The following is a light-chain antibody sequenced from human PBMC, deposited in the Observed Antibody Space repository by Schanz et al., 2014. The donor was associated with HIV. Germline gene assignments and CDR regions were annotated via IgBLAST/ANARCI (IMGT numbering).Light chain of an antibody. J-gene: IGKJ4*01. V-gene: IGKV3-20*01. CDR1: QSVSSSY. CDR2: GVS. CDR3: QQFRTIPLT. Sequence: PGERVTLSCRASQSVSSSYLAWYQQKPGQAPRLLIYGVSIRAAGSPDRFSGSGSGTDFTLTISSLQAEDVAVYYCQQFRTIPLTFGGGTKVEIK.